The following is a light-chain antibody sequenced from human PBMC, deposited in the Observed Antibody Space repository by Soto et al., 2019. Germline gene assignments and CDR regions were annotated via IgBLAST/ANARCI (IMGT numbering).Light chain of an antibody. V-gene: IGKV3-11*01. CDR3: QQRSNWPIT. J-gene: IGKJ5*01. CDR2: DAF. Sequence: EIVVTQSPATLSVYQGERATLSCRASQSVSSNLAWYQQKPGQAPRLLISDAFNRATGIPARFSGSGSGTDFTLTISSLEPEDFAVYFCQQRSNWPITFGQGTRLEIK. CDR1: QSVSSN.